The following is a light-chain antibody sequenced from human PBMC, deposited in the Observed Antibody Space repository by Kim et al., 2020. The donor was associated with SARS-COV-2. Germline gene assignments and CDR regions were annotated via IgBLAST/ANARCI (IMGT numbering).Light chain of an antibody. CDR2: DAS. V-gene: IGKV1-5*01. CDR3: QQYISYSLT. Sequence: AAVGDSVTITCRASQTVRRWLAWYQQKPGKAPKLLIYDASSLDSGVPSRFAGSGSGTEFTLTISSLQPDDFATYHCQQYISYSLTFGGGTKVDIK. CDR1: QTVRRW. J-gene: IGKJ4*01.